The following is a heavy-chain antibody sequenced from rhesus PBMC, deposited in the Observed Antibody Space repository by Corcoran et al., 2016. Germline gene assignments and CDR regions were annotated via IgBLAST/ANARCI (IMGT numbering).Heavy chain of an antibody. D-gene: IGHD3-28*01. CDR1: GGSIRGYYY. Sequence: QVNLQQWGEGLAKPSATPSLTCAVDGGSIRGYYYWTWPRQPPGKGLGWSGCSYGKSASTNYNPSLKNRVTISKDTSKNQFSLKLSSVTAADTAVYYCARLGSGYYYYFDYWGQGVLVTVSS. J-gene: IGHJ4*01. V-gene: IGHV4-73*01. CDR3: ARLGSGYYYYFDY. CDR2: SYGKSAST.